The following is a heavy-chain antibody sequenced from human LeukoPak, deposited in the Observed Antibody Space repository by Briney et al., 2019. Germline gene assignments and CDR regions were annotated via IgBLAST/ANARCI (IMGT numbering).Heavy chain of an antibody. CDR3: ARVFIVGSRSVFDF. V-gene: IGHV3-7*01. D-gene: IGHD2-21*01. CDR2: VKQDGSEK. CDR1: GFTFSNYW. Sequence: GGSLRLSCAASGFTFSNYWMSWVRLAPGKGLEWVANVKQDGSEKYYVDSVEGRFTISRDNAKNLLSLQMNSLRAEDTAVYHCARVFIVGSRSVFDFWGQGTLVTVSS. J-gene: IGHJ4*02.